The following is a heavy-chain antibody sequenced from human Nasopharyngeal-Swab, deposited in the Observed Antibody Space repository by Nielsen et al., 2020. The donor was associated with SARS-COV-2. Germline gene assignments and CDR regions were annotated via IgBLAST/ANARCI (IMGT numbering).Heavy chain of an antibody. D-gene: IGHD1-26*01. CDR2: IKQDGSEK. CDR3: ARVGVGATLWVNAFDI. J-gene: IGHJ3*02. Sequence: GESLKISCAASGFTFSSYWMSWVRQAPGKGLEWVANIKQDGSEKYYVDSVKGRFTISRDNAKNSLYLQMNSLRDEDTAVYYCARVGVGATLWVNAFDIWGQGTMVTVSS. V-gene: IGHV3-7*04. CDR1: GFTFSSYW.